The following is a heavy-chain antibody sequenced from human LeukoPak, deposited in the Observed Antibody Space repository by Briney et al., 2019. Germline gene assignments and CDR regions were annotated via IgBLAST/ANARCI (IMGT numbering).Heavy chain of an antibody. CDR1: GFTFSSYW. D-gene: IGHD3-3*01. CDR2: ISSSGSTI. V-gene: IGHV3-48*04. J-gene: IGHJ4*02. CDR3: ARPATHDFWSGYFDY. Sequence: GGSLRLSCAASGFTFSSYWMSWVRQAPGKGLEWVSYISSSGSTIYYADSVKGRFTISRDNAKNSLYLQMNSLRAEDTAVYYCARPATHDFWSGYFDYWGQGTLVTVSS.